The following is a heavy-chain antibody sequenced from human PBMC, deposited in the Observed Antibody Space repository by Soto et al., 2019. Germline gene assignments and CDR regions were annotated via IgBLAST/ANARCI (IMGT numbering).Heavy chain of an antibody. V-gene: IGHV5-51*01. Sequence: LGESLKISCKGSGYSFTSHWIGWVRQMPGKGLEWMGIIYPGDSDTRYSPSFQGQVTISADKSISTAYLQWSSLKASDTAMYYCARQQGGYSGYDFYYGMDVWGQGTTVTVSS. J-gene: IGHJ6*02. D-gene: IGHD5-12*01. CDR2: IYPGDSDT. CDR3: ARQQGGYSGYDFYYGMDV. CDR1: GYSFTSHW.